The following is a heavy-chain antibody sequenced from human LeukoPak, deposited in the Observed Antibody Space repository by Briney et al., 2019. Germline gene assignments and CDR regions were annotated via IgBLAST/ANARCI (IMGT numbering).Heavy chain of an antibody. CDR3: ARRPLFDY. J-gene: IGHJ4*02. CDR2: IYCSGST. CDR1: GGSICRSDDK. Sequence: SETLSLTCTVSGGSICRSDDKWGWIRQAPGKGLEWIASIYCSGSTYYSPSLKSRVTVSVDTSKSQFSLRLSSVTAADTAVYYCARRPLFDYWGQGTLVTASS. V-gene: IGHV4-39*01.